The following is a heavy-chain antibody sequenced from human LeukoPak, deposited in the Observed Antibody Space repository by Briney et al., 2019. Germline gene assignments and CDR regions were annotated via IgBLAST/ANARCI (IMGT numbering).Heavy chain of an antibody. V-gene: IGHV3-74*01. CDR1: GCTFSIYW. CDR3: ATDLPHYYASSSYCDY. Sequence: QPGGSLRLSCAASGCTFSIYWLHWVRQAPGKGLVWVSRINSDGSDTSYADSVKGRFTISRDNAKNTLYLEMNSPRAADTTVYYCATDLPHYYASSSYCDYWGQGTLVTVSS. J-gene: IGHJ4*02. CDR2: INSDGSDT. D-gene: IGHD3-22*01.